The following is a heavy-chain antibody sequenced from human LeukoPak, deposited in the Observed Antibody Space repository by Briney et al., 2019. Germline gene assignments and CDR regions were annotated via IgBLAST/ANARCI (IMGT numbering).Heavy chain of an antibody. V-gene: IGHV3-74*01. D-gene: IGHD1-14*01. CDR1: GFTFSSHL. CDR3: VRKFATGD. CDR2: VKSDGTAT. Sequence: PGGSLRLSCAASGFTFSSHLMHWVRHAQGTGLVWVSSVKSDGTATNYADSVKGRFTISRDNAKNTLYLQMNSLRDEDTAVYYCVRKFATGDWGQGTLVTVSS. J-gene: IGHJ4*02.